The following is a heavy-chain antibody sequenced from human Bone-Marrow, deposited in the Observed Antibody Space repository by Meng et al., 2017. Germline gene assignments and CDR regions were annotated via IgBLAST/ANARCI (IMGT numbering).Heavy chain of an antibody. CDR2: IYYSGST. Sequence: QVQRQESGPGLVKPSQTLSPTCTVSGGSISSGGYYWSWIRQHPGKGLEWIGYIYYSGSTYYNPSLKSLVTISVDTSKNQFSLKLSSVTAADTAVYYCAREASPEYYFDYWGQGTLVTVSS. J-gene: IGHJ4*02. CDR3: AREASPEYYFDY. CDR1: GGSISSGGYY. D-gene: IGHD1-14*01. V-gene: IGHV4-31*01.